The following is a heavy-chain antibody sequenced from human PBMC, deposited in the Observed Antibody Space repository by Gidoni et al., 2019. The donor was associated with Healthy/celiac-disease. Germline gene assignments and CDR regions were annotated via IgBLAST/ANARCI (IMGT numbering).Heavy chain of an antibody. CDR3: ARDSWLPRTTPHPNPYYDSSGRFDP. V-gene: IGHV3-33*01. CDR2: IWYDGSNK. D-gene: IGHD3-22*01. J-gene: IGHJ5*02. CDR1: GFTFSSYG. Sequence: QVQLVASGGGVVQPGRSLRLSCAASGFTFSSYGMHWVRQAPGKGLGWVAVIWYDGSNKYYADSVKGRFTISRDNSKNTLYLQMNSLRAEDTAVYYCARDSWLPRTTPHPNPYYDSSGRFDPWGQGTLVTVSS.